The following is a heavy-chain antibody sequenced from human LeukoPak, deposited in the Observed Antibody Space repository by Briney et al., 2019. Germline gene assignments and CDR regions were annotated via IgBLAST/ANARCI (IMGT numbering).Heavy chain of an antibody. J-gene: IGHJ4*02. Sequence: GGSLRLSCAASGFTVSSNYMSWVRQAPGKGLGWVSVIYSGGSTYYADSVKGRFTISRDNSKNTLYLQMNSLRAEDTAVYYCARVRGDYAYYFDYWGQGTLVTVSS. CDR3: ARVRGDYAYYFDY. D-gene: IGHD4-17*01. CDR2: IYSGGST. CDR1: GFTVSSNY. V-gene: IGHV3-66*01.